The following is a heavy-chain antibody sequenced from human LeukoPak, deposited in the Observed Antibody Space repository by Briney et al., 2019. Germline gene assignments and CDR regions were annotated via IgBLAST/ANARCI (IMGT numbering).Heavy chain of an antibody. CDR2: ITSRGDST. V-gene: IGHV3-23*01. Sequence: PGGSLRLSCVASGFTFGSYAMSWVRQAPGKGLEWVAAITSRGDSTYYADSVKGRFTISRDNSKNTLYLQMNSLRAEDTALYYCAKPGISMVVVPNYFDYWGQGTLVTVSS. J-gene: IGHJ4*02. CDR3: AKPGISMVVVPNYFDY. D-gene: IGHD3-22*01. CDR1: GFTFGSYA.